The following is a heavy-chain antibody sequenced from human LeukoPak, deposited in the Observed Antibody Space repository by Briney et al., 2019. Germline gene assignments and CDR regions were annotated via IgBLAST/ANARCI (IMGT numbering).Heavy chain of an antibody. CDR1: GFTFSSNY. J-gene: IGHJ4*02. V-gene: IGHV3-53*01. CDR3: ARDSLRSGYLDY. D-gene: IGHD3-3*01. Sequence: GGSLRLSCAASGFTFSSNYMSWVRQAPGKGLEWVSVIYSGGSTYYSDSVKGRFTISRDNSKNTLYLQMNSLRAEDTAVYYCARDSLRSGYLDYWGQGTLSPSPQ. CDR2: IYSGGST.